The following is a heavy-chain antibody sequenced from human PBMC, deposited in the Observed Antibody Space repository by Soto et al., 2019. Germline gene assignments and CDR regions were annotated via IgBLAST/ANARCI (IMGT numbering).Heavy chain of an antibody. V-gene: IGHV4-4*02. CDR3: ARYNAASGTYYFDY. D-gene: IGHD6-13*01. J-gene: IGHJ4*02. Sequence: QVELQESGPGLVNPSGTLSLTCAVSGDSVSSRFWWSWVRQSPGKGLEWIGEIYHSGSANYNPSLKSRVTMSVDNSKNQFSLKLNSVTAADTAVYYCARYNAASGTYYFDYWGQGTLVTVSS. CDR2: IYHSGSA. CDR1: GDSVSSRFW.